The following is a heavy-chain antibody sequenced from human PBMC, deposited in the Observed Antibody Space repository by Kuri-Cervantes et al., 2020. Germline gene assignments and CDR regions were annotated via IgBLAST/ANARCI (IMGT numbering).Heavy chain of an antibody. CDR2: IRYDGSNK. V-gene: IGHV3-30*02. CDR3: ARSAIPSYYSYYMDV. Sequence: GGSLRLSCAASGFTFSNYAMTWVRQAPGKGLEWVAFIRYDGSNKYYADSVKGRFTISRDNSKNTLYLQMNSLRAEDTAVYYCARSAIPSYYSYYMDVWGKGTTVTVSS. J-gene: IGHJ6*03. D-gene: IGHD2-21*01. CDR1: GFTFSNYA.